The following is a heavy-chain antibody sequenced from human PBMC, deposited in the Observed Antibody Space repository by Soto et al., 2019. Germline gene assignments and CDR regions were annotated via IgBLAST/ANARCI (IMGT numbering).Heavy chain of an antibody. V-gene: IGHV5-51*01. CDR3: ARSPRSSPYFDV. J-gene: IGHJ4*02. D-gene: IGHD6-13*01. Sequence: ESLKISCQWSGYTFSNFWIGWVRQLPGQGLEWMGIIYPGDHETSYSPSFLGQVTISAEKSINTAYLQWSSLEASDSAFYFCARSPRSSPYFDVWGQGALVTVSS. CDR1: GYTFSNFW. CDR2: IYPGDHET.